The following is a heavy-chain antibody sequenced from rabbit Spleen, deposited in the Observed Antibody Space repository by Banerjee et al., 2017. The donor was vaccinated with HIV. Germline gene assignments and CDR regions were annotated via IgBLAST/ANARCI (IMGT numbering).Heavy chain of an antibody. CDR3: VRGASSTGYYSL. Sequence: GFDFSSYGVSWVRQAPGKGLEWIGYIDLVFGSTYYASWVNGRFTISSHNAQNTLYLQLNSLTAADTATYFCVRGASSTGYYSLWGQGTLVTVS. CDR1: GFDFSSYG. V-gene: IGHV1S47*01. D-gene: IGHD1-1*01. CDR2: IDLVFGST. J-gene: IGHJ4*01.